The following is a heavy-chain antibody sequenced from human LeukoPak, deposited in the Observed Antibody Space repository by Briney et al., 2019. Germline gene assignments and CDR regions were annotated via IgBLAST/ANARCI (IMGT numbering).Heavy chain of an antibody. V-gene: IGHV1-18*01. CDR2: INTYNGKT. CDR3: ARDGGDGVLWSGELWPRFVNWFDP. CDR1: GYTFTSYG. J-gene: IGHJ5*02. D-gene: IGHD3-10*01. Sequence: ASVKVSCKASGYTFTSYGISWVRQAPGQGLEWMGWINTYNGKTNYAQKFQGRVTMTTDTSTSTAYMELRSLTSDDTAVYYCARDGGDGVLWSGELWPRFVNWFDPWGQGTLVTVSS.